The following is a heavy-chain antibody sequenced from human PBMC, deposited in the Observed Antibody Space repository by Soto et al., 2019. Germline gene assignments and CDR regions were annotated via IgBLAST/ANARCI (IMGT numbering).Heavy chain of an antibody. D-gene: IGHD3-3*01. CDR2: PYWDDDQ. Sequence: QITLGESGPSLVKPTQTLTLTCSFSGFSLNTIGVTVCWIRQPPGKALEWLALPYWDDDQRYSPSLKTKLTVNKDTSKSQVVLAMSNMDPVDTGTYYCARSTSENFWSGPFDYWGPGIVVTVSS. CDR3: ARSTSENFWSGPFDY. V-gene: IGHV2-5*02. CDR1: GFSLNTIGVT. J-gene: IGHJ4*02.